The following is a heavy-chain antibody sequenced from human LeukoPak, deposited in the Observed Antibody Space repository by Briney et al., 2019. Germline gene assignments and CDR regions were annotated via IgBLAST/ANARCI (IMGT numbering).Heavy chain of an antibody. Sequence: ASVKVSCKASGYTFTSHGISWVRQAPGQGLEWMGWISAYNGNTNYAQKLQGRVTMTTDTSTSTAYMELRSLRSDDTAVYYCASHSVVVPAAITPQYDYWGQGTLVTVSS. J-gene: IGHJ4*02. V-gene: IGHV1-18*01. CDR3: ASHSVVVPAAITPQYDY. D-gene: IGHD2-2*02. CDR2: ISAYNGNT. CDR1: GYTFTSHG.